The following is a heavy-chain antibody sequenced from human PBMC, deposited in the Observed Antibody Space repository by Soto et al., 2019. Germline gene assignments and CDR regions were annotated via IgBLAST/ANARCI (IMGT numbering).Heavy chain of an antibody. CDR1: GFTFDDYA. D-gene: IGHD1-26*01. V-gene: IGHV3-9*01. CDR2: INWNSGNI. Sequence: GGSLRLSCAASGFTFDDYAMHWVRQVPGKGLEWVSGINWNSGNIGYADSVKGRFAISRDNSKNTLYLQMNSLRAEDTAVYYCAKAGGYFVLLDDYWGQGTLVTVSS. J-gene: IGHJ4*02. CDR3: AKAGGYFVLLDDY.